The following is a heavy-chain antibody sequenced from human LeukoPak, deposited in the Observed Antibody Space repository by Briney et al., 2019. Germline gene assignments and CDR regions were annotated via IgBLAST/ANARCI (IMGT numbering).Heavy chain of an antibody. V-gene: IGHV3-48*04. Sequence: PSGGSLRLSCAASGFTFSSYSMNWVRQAPGKGLEWISYISRNSSTKYDADSVKGRFSISRDNAKNSLYLQMNSLRAEDTAVYYCARVNYGSIYSDYWYFDLWGRGTLVTVSS. J-gene: IGHJ2*01. CDR2: ISRNSSTK. CDR1: GFTFSSYS. CDR3: ARVNYGSIYSDYWYFDL. D-gene: IGHD5-24*01.